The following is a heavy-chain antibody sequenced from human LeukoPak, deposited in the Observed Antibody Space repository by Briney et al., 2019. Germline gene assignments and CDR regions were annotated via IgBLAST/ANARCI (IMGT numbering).Heavy chain of an antibody. D-gene: IGHD3-10*02. CDR2: ISYDGSNK. CDR1: GFTFSSYA. CDR3: ARNKGTYVFDY. J-gene: IGHJ4*02. V-gene: IGHV3-30-3*01. Sequence: GGSLRLSCAASGFTFSSYAMHWVRQAPGKGLEWVAVISYDGSNKYYADSVKGRFTISRDNSKNTLYLQMNSLRAEDTAVYYCARNKGTYVFDYWGQGTLVTVTS.